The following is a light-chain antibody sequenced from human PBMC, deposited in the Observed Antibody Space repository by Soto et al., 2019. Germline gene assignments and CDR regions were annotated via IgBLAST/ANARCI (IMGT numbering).Light chain of an antibody. V-gene: IGKV1-5*01. CDR1: QSISTW. Sequence: DVQMTQSPSTLSASVGDRVTITCRASQSISTWLAWYQQKPGRAPRLLIYDVSNLESGVPSRFSGSGSGTEFTLNITSLQPEDFGIYYCQQYDSSRTFGQGTKVDFK. CDR3: QQYDSSRT. J-gene: IGKJ1*01. CDR2: DVS.